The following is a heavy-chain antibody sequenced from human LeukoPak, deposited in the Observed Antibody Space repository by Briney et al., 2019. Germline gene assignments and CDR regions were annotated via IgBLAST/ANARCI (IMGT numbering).Heavy chain of an antibody. CDR2: IYSDGTT. CDR1: GFSVSSIY. Sequence: GGSLRLSCAASGFSVSSIYMNWVRQAPGKGLEWVSVIYSDGTTYYADSAKGRFTISRDDSKNTLYLHMNSLRAEDTAVYYCARAPNWRFDHWGQGTLVTVSS. D-gene: IGHD1-1*01. CDR3: ARAPNWRFDH. J-gene: IGHJ4*02. V-gene: IGHV3-53*01.